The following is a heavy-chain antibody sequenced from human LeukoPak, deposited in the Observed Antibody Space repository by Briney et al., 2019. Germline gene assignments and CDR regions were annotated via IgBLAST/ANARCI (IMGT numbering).Heavy chain of an antibody. V-gene: IGHV3-53*04. CDR1: GFTVSRNY. Sequence: GGSLRLSCAASGFTVSRNYMSWVREAPGKGLEWVSVIYSGGSTYYADSVKGRFTISRHNSKNTLYLQMNSLRAEDTAVYYCARLYSSSWYWFDHWGQGTLVTVSS. CDR2: IYSGGST. D-gene: IGHD6-13*01. CDR3: ARLYSSSWYWFDH. J-gene: IGHJ5*02.